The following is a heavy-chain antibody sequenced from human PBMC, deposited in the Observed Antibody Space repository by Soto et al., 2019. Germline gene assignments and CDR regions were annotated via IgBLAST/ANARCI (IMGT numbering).Heavy chain of an antibody. J-gene: IGHJ4*02. CDR2: IYSGGST. V-gene: IGHV3-66*01. CDR3: ARDSFLKGSRGSYYSDY. CDR1: GFTVSSNY. Sequence: EVKLVESGGGLVQPGGSLRLSCAASGFTVSSNYMSWVRQAPGKGLEWVSVIYSGGSTYYADSVKGRFTISRDNSKNTLYLQMNSLRAEDTAVYYCARDSFLKGSRGSYYSDYWGQGTLVTVSS. D-gene: IGHD3-10*01.